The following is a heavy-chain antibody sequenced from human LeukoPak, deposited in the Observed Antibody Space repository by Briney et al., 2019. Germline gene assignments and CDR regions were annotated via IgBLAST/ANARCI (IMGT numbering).Heavy chain of an antibody. V-gene: IGHV1-24*01. Sequence: ASVKVSCKVSGYSLTELSMQWVRQASGKGLECLGGFDPEEAKMVYAQKFQGRVTMTEDTSTDTAYMELRGLRSEDTAVYYCATRSGDFWSGYVDWGQGTLVIVSS. J-gene: IGHJ4*02. D-gene: IGHD3-3*01. CDR2: FDPEEAKM. CDR1: GYSLTELS. CDR3: ATRSGDFWSGYVD.